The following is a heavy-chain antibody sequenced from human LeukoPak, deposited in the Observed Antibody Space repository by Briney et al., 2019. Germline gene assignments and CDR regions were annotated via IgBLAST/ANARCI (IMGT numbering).Heavy chain of an antibody. CDR2: IWYDGSNK. Sequence: GGSLRLSCAASGFTFSSYGMHWVRQAPGKGLEWVAVIWYDGSNKYYADSVKGRFTISRDNAKNSLYLQMSNLRAEDAAVYFCARGGGLDVWGQGATVTVSS. CDR3: ARGGGLDV. D-gene: IGHD3-16*01. J-gene: IGHJ6*02. CDR1: GFTFSSYG. V-gene: IGHV3-33*03.